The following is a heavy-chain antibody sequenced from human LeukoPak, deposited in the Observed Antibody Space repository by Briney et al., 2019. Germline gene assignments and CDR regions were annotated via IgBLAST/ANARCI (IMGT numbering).Heavy chain of an antibody. Sequence: GGSLRLSCAASGFTFSNYGMHWVRQAPGKGLEWVAHIRFDESDKYYADSVKGRFTISRDNAKNSLYLQMNSLRAEDTAVYYCARGYGDYEFDYWGQGTLVTVSS. CDR1: GFTFSNYG. D-gene: IGHD4-17*01. CDR2: IRFDESDK. CDR3: ARGYGDYEFDY. J-gene: IGHJ4*02. V-gene: IGHV3-30*02.